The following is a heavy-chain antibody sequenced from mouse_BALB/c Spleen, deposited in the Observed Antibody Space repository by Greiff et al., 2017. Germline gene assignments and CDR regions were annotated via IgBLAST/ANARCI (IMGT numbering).Heavy chain of an antibody. V-gene: IGHV2-9*02. D-gene: IGHD2-3*01. Sequence: QVQLKESGPGLVAPSQSLSITCTVSGFSLTSYGVHWVRQPPGKGLEWLGVIWAGGSTNYNSALMSRLSISKDNSKSQVFLKMNSLQTDDTAMYYCARTGYYPHWYFDVWGAGTTVTVSS. CDR2: IWAGGST. J-gene: IGHJ1*01. CDR1: GFSLTSYG. CDR3: ARTGYYPHWYFDV.